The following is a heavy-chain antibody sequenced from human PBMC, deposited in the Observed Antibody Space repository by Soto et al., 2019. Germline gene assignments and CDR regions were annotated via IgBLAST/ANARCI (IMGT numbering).Heavy chain of an antibody. CDR2: IWYDGSNK. Sequence: QVQLVESGGGVVQPGRSLRLSCAASGFTFSSYGMHWVRQAPGKGLEWVAVIWYDGSNKYYEDSVKGRFTISRDNSKNTLYLQMNSLRAEDTAVYYCARITTYYDILTGWHPAGGYMDVWGKGTTVTVSS. J-gene: IGHJ6*03. CDR3: ARITTYYDILTGWHPAGGYMDV. V-gene: IGHV3-33*01. CDR1: GFTFSSYG. D-gene: IGHD3-9*01.